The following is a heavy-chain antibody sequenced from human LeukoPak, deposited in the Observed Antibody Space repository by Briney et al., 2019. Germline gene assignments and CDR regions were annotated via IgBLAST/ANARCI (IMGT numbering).Heavy chain of an antibody. D-gene: IGHD2-8*01. Sequence: SVKVSCKASGGTFSSYTISWVRRAPGQGLEWMGRIIPILGIANYAQKFQGRVTITADKSTSTAYMELSSLRSEDTAVYYCARDSPSGLMVYPFDYWGQGTLVTVSS. V-gene: IGHV1-69*04. CDR3: ARDSPSGLMVYPFDY. CDR1: GGTFSSYT. J-gene: IGHJ4*02. CDR2: IIPILGIA.